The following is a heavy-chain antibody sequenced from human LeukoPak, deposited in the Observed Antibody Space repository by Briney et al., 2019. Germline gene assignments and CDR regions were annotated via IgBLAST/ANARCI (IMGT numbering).Heavy chain of an antibody. CDR3: ARSPHPYGYEDTAFDI. J-gene: IGHJ3*02. D-gene: IGHD5-18*01. CDR2: IYPGDSDT. Sequence: GESLKISCKGSGYSFTSYWIGWVRQMPGKGLEWMGIIYPGDSDTRYSPSFQGQVTISADKSISTAYLQWSSLKASDTAMYYCARSPHPYGYEDTAFDIWGQGTMVTVSS. V-gene: IGHV5-51*01. CDR1: GYSFTSYW.